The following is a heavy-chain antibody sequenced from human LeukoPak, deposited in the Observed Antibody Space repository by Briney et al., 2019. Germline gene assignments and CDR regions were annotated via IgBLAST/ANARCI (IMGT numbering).Heavy chain of an antibody. V-gene: IGHV3-7*01. J-gene: IGHJ4*02. CDR3: ARSRYLDY. CDR1: EFTFSSYW. CDR2: IKQDGSEK. Sequence: GGSLRLSCAASEFTFSSYWMSWVRQAPGKGLEWVANIKQDGSEKYYVDSVKGRLTISRDNAKNSLYLQMNSLRAEDTAVYFCARSRYLDYWGQGTRVTVSS.